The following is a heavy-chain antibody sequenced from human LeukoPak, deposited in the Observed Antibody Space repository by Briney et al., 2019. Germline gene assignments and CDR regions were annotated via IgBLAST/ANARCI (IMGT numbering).Heavy chain of an antibody. CDR2: INHSGST. V-gene: IGHV4-34*01. Sequence: SETLSLTCAVYGGSFSGYFWSWIRQPPGKGLEWIGEINHSGSTNYNPSLKSRVTISVDTSKNQFSLKLSSVTAADTAIYYCARAVSGRFDYWGQGTLVTVSS. D-gene: IGHD6-19*01. CDR1: GGSFSGYF. CDR3: ARAVSGRFDY. J-gene: IGHJ4*02.